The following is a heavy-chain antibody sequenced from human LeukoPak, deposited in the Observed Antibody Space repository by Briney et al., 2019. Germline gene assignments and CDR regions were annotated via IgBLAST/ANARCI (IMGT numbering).Heavy chain of an antibody. Sequence: PSETLSLTCTVSGVSISSYYWSWIRQPPGKGLEWIGYIYYSGSTNYNPSLKSRVTISVDTSKNQFSLKLSSVTAADTAVYYCASFDSSGYYFDYWGQGTLVTVSS. CDR2: IYYSGST. D-gene: IGHD3-22*01. V-gene: IGHV4-59*01. J-gene: IGHJ4*02. CDR1: GVSISSYY. CDR3: ASFDSSGYYFDY.